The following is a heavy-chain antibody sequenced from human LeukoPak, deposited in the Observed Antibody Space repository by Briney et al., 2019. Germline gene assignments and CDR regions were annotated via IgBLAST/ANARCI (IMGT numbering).Heavy chain of an antibody. D-gene: IGHD4-17*01. CDR1: GGSISSGGYY. J-gene: IGHJ6*02. CDR2: IYYSGST. Sequence: SQTLSLTCTVSGGSISSGGYYWSWIRQHPGKGLEWIGYIYYSGSTYYNPSLKSRVTISVDTSKNQFSLKLSSVTAADTAVYYCARHYPPYGDSPCYYYGMDVWGQGTTVTVSS. V-gene: IGHV4-31*03. CDR3: ARHYPPYGDSPCYYYGMDV.